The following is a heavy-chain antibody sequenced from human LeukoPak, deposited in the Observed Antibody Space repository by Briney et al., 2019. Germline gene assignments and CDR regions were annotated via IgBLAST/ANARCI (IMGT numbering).Heavy chain of an antibody. D-gene: IGHD4-23*01. J-gene: IGHJ5*02. CDR3: ARGRPNPYVWGRRTVPDYGDNSVPYFDP. Sequence: SETLSLTCTVSGGSISSGGYYWSWIRQPAGKGLEWIGDLYHTGSARFNPSLKSRVTISVDTSNSQFSLRLTSVTAADTAVYYCARGRPNPYVWGRRTVPDYGDNSVPYFDPWGQGTLVTVSS. V-gene: IGHV4-61*10. CDR2: LYHTGSA. CDR1: GGSISSGGYY.